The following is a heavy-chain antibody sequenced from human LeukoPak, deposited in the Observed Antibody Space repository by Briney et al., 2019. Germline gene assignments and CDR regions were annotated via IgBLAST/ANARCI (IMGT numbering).Heavy chain of an antibody. V-gene: IGHV3-74*01. D-gene: IGHD2-2*02. J-gene: IGHJ4*02. CDR3: ATDGGYCSRTSCYRGDYFDY. Sequence: GGSLRLSCAASGFTFSSYWMHWVRQAPGKGLVWVSRISTDGSTTTYADSVKGRFTISRDNAKNSLYLQMNSLRVEDTAVYYCATDGGYCSRTSCYRGDYFDYWGQGTLVTVSS. CDR2: ISTDGSTT. CDR1: GFTFSSYW.